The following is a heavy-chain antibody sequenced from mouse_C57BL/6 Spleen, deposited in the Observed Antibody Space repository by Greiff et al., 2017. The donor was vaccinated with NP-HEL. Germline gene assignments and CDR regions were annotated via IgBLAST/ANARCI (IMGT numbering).Heavy chain of an antibody. CDR1: GYTFTSYW. V-gene: IGHV1-69*01. D-gene: IGHD1-1*01. CDR2: IDPSDSYT. CDR3: ARRDYGSSYDGYFDY. J-gene: IGHJ2*01. Sequence: QVQLQQPGAELVMPGASVKLSCKASGYTFTSYWMPWVKQRPGQGLEWIGEIDPSDSYTNYNQKFKGKSTLTVDKSSSTAYMQLSSLTSEDSAVYYCARRDYGSSYDGYFDYWGQGTTLTVSS.